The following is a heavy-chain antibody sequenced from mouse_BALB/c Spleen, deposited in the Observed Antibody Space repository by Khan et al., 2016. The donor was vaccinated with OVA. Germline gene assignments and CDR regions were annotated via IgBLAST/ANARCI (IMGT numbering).Heavy chain of an antibody. J-gene: IGHJ4*01. CDR1: GYTFTAYD. Sequence: QVQLQQSGPELVKPGALVKISCKASGYTFTAYDINWVSQRPGQGLEWLGWIYPGDGSTKYNENFKGMATLTADKSSNTAYMQLSRLTSETSAVSFGGREGVRGVAMDYWGQGTSVSVSS. CDR2: IYPGDGST. V-gene: IGHV1S56*01. CDR3: GREGVRGVAMDY. D-gene: IGHD1-1*01.